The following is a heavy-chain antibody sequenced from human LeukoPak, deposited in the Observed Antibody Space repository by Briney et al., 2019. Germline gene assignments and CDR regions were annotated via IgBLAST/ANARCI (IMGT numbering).Heavy chain of an antibody. CDR1: GFNFTNYV. J-gene: IGHJ4*02. Sequence: GGSLRLSCAASGFNFTNYVMSWVRQAPGKGLQSVSAISGSSLSTYYGDSVKGRFTISRYNSKNTLSLQMNSLRAEDTAIYYCAKHGGKWEPDYWGQGTLVTVSS. CDR3: AKHGGKWEPDY. V-gene: IGHV3-23*01. CDR2: ISGSSLST. D-gene: IGHD1-26*01.